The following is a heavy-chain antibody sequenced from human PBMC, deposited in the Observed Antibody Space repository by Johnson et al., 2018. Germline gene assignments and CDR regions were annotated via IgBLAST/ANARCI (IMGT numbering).Heavy chain of an antibody. CDR3: ARGDYGDYSMDV. CDR2: ISYDGSNK. J-gene: IGHJ6*04. V-gene: IGHV3-30-3*01. CDR1: GFTFNRYP. Sequence: QVQLVESGGGVVQPGRSLRLSCAASGFTFNRYPMHWVRQAPGKGLEWVALISYDGSNKYYADSVKGRFTISRDNSKNTLYLQMKSLRAEDTAVDYCARGDYGDYSMDVWGKGTTVTVSS. D-gene: IGHD4-17*01.